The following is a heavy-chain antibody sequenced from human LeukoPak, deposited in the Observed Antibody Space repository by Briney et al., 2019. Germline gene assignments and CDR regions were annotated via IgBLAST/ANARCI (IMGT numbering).Heavy chain of an antibody. D-gene: IGHD3-16*01. CDR3: ARVRMGDDFNPFDY. J-gene: IGHJ4*02. CDR1: GFTFSSFR. CDR2: IKSDGSET. Sequence: PGGSLRLSCAASGFTFSSFRMYWVPDATGKGVVWVSRIKSDGSETLYADSVKGRFTISRDNAKNTLYLQMNSLRAEDTAVYYCARVRMGDDFNPFDYWGQGTLVTVSS. V-gene: IGHV3-74*01.